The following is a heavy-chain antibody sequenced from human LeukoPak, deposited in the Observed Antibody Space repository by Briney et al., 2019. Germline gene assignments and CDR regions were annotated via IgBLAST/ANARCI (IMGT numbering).Heavy chain of an antibody. D-gene: IGHD2-2*01. J-gene: IGHJ4*02. Sequence: GGSMRLSCAASGFTFSSYAMSWVRQAPGKGLEWVSAISGSGGSTYYADSVKGRFTISRDNSKNTLYLQMNSLRAEDTAVYYCARDSEAAPLVTDFDYWGQGTLVTVSS. CDR1: GFTFSSYA. V-gene: IGHV3-23*01. CDR3: ARDSEAAPLVTDFDY. CDR2: ISGSGGST.